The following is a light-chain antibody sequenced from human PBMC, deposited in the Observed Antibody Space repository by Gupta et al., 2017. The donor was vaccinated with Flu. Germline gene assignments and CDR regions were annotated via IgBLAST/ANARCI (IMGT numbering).Light chain of an antibody. V-gene: IGKV1-39*01. CDR1: QSISSY. J-gene: IGKJ1*01. Sequence: DIQITQSPSSLSACVGDRVTITCRASQSISSYLNWYQQKPGKAPKLLIYAASSLQSGVPSRFSGSGSGTDFTLTISSLQPEDFATYYCQQSYSTPQTFGQGTKVEIK. CDR2: AAS. CDR3: QQSYSTPQT.